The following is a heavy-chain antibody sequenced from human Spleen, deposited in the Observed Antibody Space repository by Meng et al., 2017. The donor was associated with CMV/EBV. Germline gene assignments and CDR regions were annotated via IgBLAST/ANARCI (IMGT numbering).Heavy chain of an antibody. J-gene: IGHJ4*02. CDR1: ISSSSSS. D-gene: IGHD6-13*01. V-gene: IGHV4-39*07. CDR2: IYYSGST. CDR3: ATTIGGRIAAAGPSPLDY. Sequence: ISSSSSSWGWIRQPPGKGLEWIGSIYYSGSTYYNPSLKSRVTISVDTSKNQFSLKLSSVTAADTAVYYCATTIGGRIAAAGPSPLDYWGQGTLVTVSS.